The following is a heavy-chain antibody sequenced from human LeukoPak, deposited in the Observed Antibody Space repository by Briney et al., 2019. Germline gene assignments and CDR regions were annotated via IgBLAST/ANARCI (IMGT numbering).Heavy chain of an antibody. Sequence: GGSLRLSCVASGFTFSRYVIHWVRQAPGKGLEWVAVISKDGSDEYYADSVKGRFTVSRDNSKNTLYLQMNSLRAEDAAVYYCAQQVGYCSSGNCYFTYWGQGTLVTVSS. CDR1: GFTFSRYV. D-gene: IGHD2-15*01. J-gene: IGHJ1*01. CDR2: ISKDGSDE. CDR3: AQQVGYCSSGNCYFTY. V-gene: IGHV3-30*04.